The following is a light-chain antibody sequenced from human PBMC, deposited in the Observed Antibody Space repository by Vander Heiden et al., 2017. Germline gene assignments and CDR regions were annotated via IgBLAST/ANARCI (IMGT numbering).Light chain of an antibody. J-gene: IGLJ3*02. CDR3: QSADSRGTSLV. V-gene: IGLV3-25*03. Sequence: SYELTPPPSVSVSPGQTARITCSGDALPKQYAYWYQQKPGQVPVRVIDKECERPSGTPERFSGSSAGTTATLTIRGVQAEDEADYYCQSADSRGTSLVFGGGTKLTVL. CDR1: ALPKQY. CDR2: KEC.